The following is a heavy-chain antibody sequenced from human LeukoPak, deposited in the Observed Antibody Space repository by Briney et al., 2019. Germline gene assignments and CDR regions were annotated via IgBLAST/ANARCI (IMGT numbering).Heavy chain of an antibody. CDR3: ARYSITGINDY. V-gene: IGHV3-48*01. D-gene: IGHD1-20*01. J-gene: IGHJ4*02. Sequence: GESLRLSCAASGFSFSSYSMNWVRQAPGKGLEWVSYISSSSYTLDYADSVKGRFTISRDNAKNSLYLQMNSLRAEDTAVYYCARYSITGINDYWGQGTLVTVSS. CDR2: ISSSSYTL. CDR1: GFSFSSYS.